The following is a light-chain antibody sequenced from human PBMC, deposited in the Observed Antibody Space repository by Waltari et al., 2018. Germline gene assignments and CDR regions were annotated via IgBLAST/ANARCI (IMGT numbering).Light chain of an antibody. CDR2: DNT. J-gene: IGLJ2*01. CDR3: AIWDSSLSIVI. CDR1: SSNIGNNY. Sequence: QSVLTQPPSVSAAPGQRVTISCSGSSSNIGNNYVSWYQQPPGLVPKLLIFDNTQRPSGIPDRFSGSKSGTSATLDITGLQTGDEADYYCAIWDSSLSIVIFGGGTKLTVL. V-gene: IGLV1-51*01.